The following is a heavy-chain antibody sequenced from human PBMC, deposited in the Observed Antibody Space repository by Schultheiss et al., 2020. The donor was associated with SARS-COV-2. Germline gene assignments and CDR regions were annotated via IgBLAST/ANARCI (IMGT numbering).Heavy chain of an antibody. CDR1: GYTFTDYY. CDR2: INPNSGGT. V-gene: IGHV1-2*06. CDR3: ARGVTPRYNGDPHY. J-gene: IGHJ4*02. Sequence: GASLKISCKASGYTFTDYYMHWLRQAPGQGLEWMGRINPNSGGTNYAQKFQGRITMARDTSISTAYMELTSLTSDDTAVYYCARGVTPRYNGDPHYWGQGTLVTVSS. D-gene: IGHD4-17*01.